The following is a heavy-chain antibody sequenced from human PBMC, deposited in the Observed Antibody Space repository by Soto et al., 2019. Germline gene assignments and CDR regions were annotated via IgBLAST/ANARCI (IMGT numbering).Heavy chain of an antibody. CDR1: GGSISSSSYY. J-gene: IGHJ5*02. CDR2: IYYSGST. CDR3: AIYSSSSYLGSWFDP. D-gene: IGHD6-6*01. Sequence: SETLSLTCTVSGGSISSSSYYWGWIRQPPGKGLEWIESIYYSGSTYYNPSLKSRVTISVDTSKNQFSLKLSSVTAADTAVYYCAIYSSSSYLGSWFDPWGQGTLVTVSS. V-gene: IGHV4-39*01.